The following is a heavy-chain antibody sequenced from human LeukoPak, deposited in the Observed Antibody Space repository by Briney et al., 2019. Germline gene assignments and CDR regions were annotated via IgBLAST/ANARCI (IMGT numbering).Heavy chain of an antibody. V-gene: IGHV1-46*04. J-gene: IGHJ4*02. D-gene: IGHD3-3*01. CDR3: ALEAPGSCYFDY. CDR2: INPSDGST. CDR1: GYTFTSYF. Sequence: ASVKVSCKASGYTFTSYFMHWVRQAPEQGLEWMGIINPSDGSTSYAQKLQGRVTMTRDTSTSTVYMDLSLRSEDTAVYYCALEAPGSCYFDYWGQGTLVTVS.